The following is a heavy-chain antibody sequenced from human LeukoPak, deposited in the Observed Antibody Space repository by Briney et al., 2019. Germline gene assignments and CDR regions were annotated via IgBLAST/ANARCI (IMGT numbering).Heavy chain of an antibody. D-gene: IGHD2/OR15-2a*01. V-gene: IGHV3-48*01. CDR3: ARHRRNCDTTTCEFSWFDP. Sequence: GGSLRLSCAASGFTFSSYSMNWVRQAPGKGLEWVSYISSSSSTIYYADSVKGRFTISRDNDKKTLYLQMNGLRAEDTAVYYCARHRRNCDTTTCEFSWFDPWGQGTQVTVSS. CDR1: GFTFSSYS. CDR2: ISSSSSTI. J-gene: IGHJ5*02.